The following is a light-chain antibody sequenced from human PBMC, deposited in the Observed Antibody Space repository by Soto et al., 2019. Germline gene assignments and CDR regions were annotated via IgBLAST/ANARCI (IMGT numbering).Light chain of an antibody. CDR3: SSYTAGGTI. J-gene: IGLJ1*01. CDR2: SN. Sequence: QSVLTQPPSASGTPGQRVTMSCSGGNSNIGSHTVNWYQHLPGTAPTLLIFSNRPSGVSNRFSGSKSGNTASLTISGLQAEDEADYYCSSYTAGGTIFGTGTKVTVL. V-gene: IGLV1-44*01. CDR1: NSNIGSHT.